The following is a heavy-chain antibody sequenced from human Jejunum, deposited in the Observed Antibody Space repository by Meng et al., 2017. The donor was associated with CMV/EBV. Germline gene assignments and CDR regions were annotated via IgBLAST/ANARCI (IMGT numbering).Heavy chain of an antibody. Sequence: GSITSNDHFGGWVRQSQGKGLEWIGTISASGRAYYNPSLQSRVTISTDTSRNQFSLNLNSVTAADTAMYYCARCPTGVLGASRDYWGQGTLVTVSS. CDR3: ARCPTGVLGASRDY. CDR1: GSITSNDHF. D-gene: IGHD1-26*01. V-gene: IGHV4-39*01. J-gene: IGHJ4*02. CDR2: ISASGRA.